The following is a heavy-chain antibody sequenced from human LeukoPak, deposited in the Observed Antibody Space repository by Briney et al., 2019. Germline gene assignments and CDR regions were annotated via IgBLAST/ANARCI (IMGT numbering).Heavy chain of an antibody. V-gene: IGHV4-4*07. J-gene: IGHJ4*02. CDR2: IYTSGST. CDR1: GGSISTYY. CDR3: ARQPRIVGATDPGYFDF. Sequence: PSETLSLTCSVSGGSISTYYWSWIRQPAGKGLEWIGRIYTSGSTNYNPSLKSRVTISGDTSKNQVSLQLRSVTAADTAVYYCARQPRIVGATDPGYFDFWGQGTLVTVSS. D-gene: IGHD1-26*01.